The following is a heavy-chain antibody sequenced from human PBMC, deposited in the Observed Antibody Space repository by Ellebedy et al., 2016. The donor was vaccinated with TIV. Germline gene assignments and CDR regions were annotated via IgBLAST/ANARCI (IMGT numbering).Heavy chain of an antibody. J-gene: IGHJ6*03. V-gene: IGHV1-69*10. CDR1: GDTFTNYA. CDR2: VIPFLGFS. D-gene: IGHD5/OR15-5a*01. CDR3: ARGRVSRGGHYYFHYMDV. Sequence: AASVKVSCKASGDTFTNYAISWVRQAPGQGPRWVGGVIPFLGFSIYAQKFEGRVTITADKSTRTAYMDLTSLRSEDTAVYYCARGRVSRGGHYYFHYMDVWGKGTTITVSS.